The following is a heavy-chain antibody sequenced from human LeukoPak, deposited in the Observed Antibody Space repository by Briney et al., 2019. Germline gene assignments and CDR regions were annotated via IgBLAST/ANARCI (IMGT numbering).Heavy chain of an antibody. CDR2: ISSSGSTI. D-gene: IGHD6-19*01. CDR1: GFTFSSYE. V-gene: IGHV3-48*03. CDR3: VGAGLKQWLVRYYYYGMDV. Sequence: PGGSLRLSCAASGFTFSSYEMNWVRQAPGKGLEWVSYISSSGSTIYYADSVKGRFTISRDNAKNSLYLQMNSLRAEDTAVYYCVGAGLKQWLVRYYYYGMDVWGQGTTVTVSS. J-gene: IGHJ6*02.